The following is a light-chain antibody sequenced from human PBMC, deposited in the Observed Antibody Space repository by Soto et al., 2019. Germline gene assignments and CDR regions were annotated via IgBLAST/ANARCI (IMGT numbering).Light chain of an antibody. CDR1: QIVSSN. CDR2: GAS. CDR3: QQYNNWPPLT. Sequence: EIVMTQSPATLSVSPGERATLSCRASQIVSSNLAWYQQKPGQAPRLLISGASTRATGIPARFSGSGSGTEFTLTISSLQSEDFAVYYCQQYNNWPPLTFGGGTKVEIK. J-gene: IGKJ4*01. V-gene: IGKV3-15*01.